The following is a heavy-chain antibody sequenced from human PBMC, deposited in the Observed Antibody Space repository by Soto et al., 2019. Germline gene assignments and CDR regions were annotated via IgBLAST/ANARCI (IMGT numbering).Heavy chain of an antibody. CDR3: AREDRSVYFDH. CDR2: IFHTGST. D-gene: IGHD3-3*01. V-gene: IGHV4-59*01. CDR1: GDSMRTSY. J-gene: IGHJ4*02. Sequence: SETLSLTCTVSGDSMRTSYWSWIRQPPGKTLEWIGYIFHTGSTIYNPSLNNRVTISIDTSKRQFSLRVTSVTASDTAVYFCAREDRSVYFDHWGQGTLVTVSS.